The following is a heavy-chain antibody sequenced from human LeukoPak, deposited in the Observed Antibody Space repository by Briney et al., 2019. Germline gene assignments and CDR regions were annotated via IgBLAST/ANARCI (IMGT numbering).Heavy chain of an antibody. CDR3: ARRLTQYDCFDP. CDR1: GDSVSSNSVT. V-gene: IGHV6-1*01. J-gene: IGHJ5*02. CDR2: TYYRSTWYN. Sequence: SQTLSLTCAISGDSVSSNSVTWTWIRQSPSRGLEWLGRTYYRSTWYNDYAVSVRGRITVNPDTSKNQFSLHLNSVTPEDTAVYYCARRLTQYDCFDPWGQGILVTVSS. D-gene: IGHD2-2*01.